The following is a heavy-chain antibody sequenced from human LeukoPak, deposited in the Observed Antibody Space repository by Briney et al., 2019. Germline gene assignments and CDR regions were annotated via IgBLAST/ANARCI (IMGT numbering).Heavy chain of an antibody. V-gene: IGHV1-18*01. Sequence: GASVKVSCKASGYTFTSYGISWVRQAPGQGLEWMRWISAYNGNTNYAQKLQGRVTMTTDTSTSTAYMELRSLRSDDTAVYYCARAPYYYDSSGYYNFDYWGQGTLVTVSS. D-gene: IGHD3-22*01. CDR3: ARAPYYYDSSGYYNFDY. J-gene: IGHJ4*02. CDR2: ISAYNGNT. CDR1: GYTFTSYG.